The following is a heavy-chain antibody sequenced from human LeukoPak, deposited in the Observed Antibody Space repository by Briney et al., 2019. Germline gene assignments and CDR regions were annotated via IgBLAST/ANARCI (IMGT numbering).Heavy chain of an antibody. CDR1: GGTFSSYA. J-gene: IGHJ5*02. D-gene: IGHD3-9*01. CDR3: ARVFYDILTGYYNWFDP. CDR2: IIPIFGTA. Sequence: SVKVSCKASGGTFSSYAISWVRQAPGQGLEWMGGIIPIFGTANYAQKFQGRVTITADESTSTAYMELSSLRSGDTAVYYCARVFYDILTGYYNWFDPWGQGTLVTVSS. V-gene: IGHV1-69*13.